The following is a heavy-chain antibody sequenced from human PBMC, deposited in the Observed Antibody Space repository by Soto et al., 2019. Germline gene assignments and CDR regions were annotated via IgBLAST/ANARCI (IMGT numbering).Heavy chain of an antibody. CDR2: INSDGSST. V-gene: IGHV3-74*01. CDR3: ARDAYYDFWSGYYPNFDY. J-gene: IGHJ4*02. CDR1: GFTFSSYW. D-gene: IGHD3-3*01. Sequence: GGSLRLSCAASGFTFSSYWMHWVRQAPGKGLVWVSRINSDGSSTSYADSVKGRFTISRDNAKNTLYLQMNSLRAEDTAVYYCARDAYYDFWSGYYPNFDYWGQGTLVTVSS.